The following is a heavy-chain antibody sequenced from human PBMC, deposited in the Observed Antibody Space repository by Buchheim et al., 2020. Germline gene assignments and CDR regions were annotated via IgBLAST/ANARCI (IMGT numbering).Heavy chain of an antibody. CDR1: GYTVTSYD. Sequence: QVQLVQSGAEVKTPGASVKVSCKASGYTVTSYDINWVRQATGRGLEWMGWMNPNSGNTGYAQKFQGRVTMTRDTSISTVYMELSSLRSEDTAMYYCAREVSMIRGLFNYWGQGTL. J-gene: IGHJ4*02. CDR3: AREVSMIRGLFNY. CDR2: MNPNSGNT. V-gene: IGHV1-8*01. D-gene: IGHD3-10*01.